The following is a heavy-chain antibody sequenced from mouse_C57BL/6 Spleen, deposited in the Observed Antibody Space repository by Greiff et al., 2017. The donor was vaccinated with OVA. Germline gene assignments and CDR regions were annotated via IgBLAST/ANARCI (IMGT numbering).Heavy chain of an antibody. V-gene: IGHV1-69*01. CDR1: GYTFTSYW. J-gene: IGHJ4*01. Sequence: VQLQQPGAELVMPGASVKLSCKASGYTFTSYWMHWVKQRPGQGLEWIGEIDPSDSYTNYNQKFKGKSTLTVDKSSSTAYMQLSSLTSEDSAVYYCARYYYGSSYVRAMDYWGQGTSVTVSS. D-gene: IGHD1-1*01. CDR2: IDPSDSYT. CDR3: ARYYYGSSYVRAMDY.